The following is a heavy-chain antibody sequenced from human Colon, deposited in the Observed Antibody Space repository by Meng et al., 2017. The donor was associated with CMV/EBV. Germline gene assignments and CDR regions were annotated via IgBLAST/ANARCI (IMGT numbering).Heavy chain of an antibody. CDR2: VSTSGRDI. D-gene: IGHD5-18*01. CDR1: GFSFRGSA. V-gene: IGHV3-21*01. J-gene: IGHJ1*01. CDR3: VRHLEAGRNGYSEPF. Sequence: GGSLRLSCAASGFSFRGSAMSWVRQAPGKGLEWVSSVSTSGRDIVYADSVRGRFTLSRDNAKRSVSLQMDSLRAEDTAVYFCVRHLEAGRNGYSEPFWGQGTLVTVSS.